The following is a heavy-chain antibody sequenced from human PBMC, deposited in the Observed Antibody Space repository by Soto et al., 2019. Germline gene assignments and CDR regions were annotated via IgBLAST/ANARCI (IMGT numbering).Heavy chain of an antibody. CDR1: GFTFSSFA. CDR2: IAYDGNNK. CDR3: AKGTPVNGDYALDY. V-gene: IGHV3-30*18. Sequence: GGSLRLSCAASGFTFSSFAIHWVRQAPGKGLEWVALIAYDGNNKYFADSVKGRFTIPRDNSKDTVYLQMDSLRPEDTAVYYCAKGTPVNGDYALDYWGQGSLVTVSS. D-gene: IGHD4-17*01. J-gene: IGHJ4*02.